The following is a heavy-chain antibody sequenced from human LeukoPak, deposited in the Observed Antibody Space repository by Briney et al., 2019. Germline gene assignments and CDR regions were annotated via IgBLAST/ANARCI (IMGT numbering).Heavy chain of an antibody. CDR3: ARERIAATPRGRFDP. D-gene: IGHD6-6*01. CDR1: GGSISSYY. Sequence: PSETLSLTCTVSGGSISSYYWSWVRQPPGKGLEWVGYIYYSGSTNYNPSLKSRVTISVDTSKTQFSLKLSSVTAADTAVYYCARERIAATPRGRFDPWGQGTLVTVSS. V-gene: IGHV4-59*01. J-gene: IGHJ5*02. CDR2: IYYSGST.